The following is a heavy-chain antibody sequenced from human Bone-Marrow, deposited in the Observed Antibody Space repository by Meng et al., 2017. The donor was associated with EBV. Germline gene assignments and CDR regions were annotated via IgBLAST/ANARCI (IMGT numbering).Heavy chain of an antibody. Sequence: QVQVGQSGAEVKKPGSSVKVSCWTSGGTFNSDAVSWVRQAPGQGLEWMGGLIPMSGAPHYAQKFQGRVTITADESTSTHYMELSSLRSDDTAVYYCASESGRGYTPDYWGRGTLVTVSS. CDR2: LIPMSGAP. V-gene: IGHV1-69*01. D-gene: IGHD3-10*01. J-gene: IGHJ4*02. CDR3: ASESGRGYTPDY. CDR1: GGTFNSDA.